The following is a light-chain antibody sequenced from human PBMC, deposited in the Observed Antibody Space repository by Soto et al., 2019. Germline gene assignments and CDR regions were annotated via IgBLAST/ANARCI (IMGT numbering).Light chain of an antibody. CDR3: SSYVGTNSYV. CDR1: SSDVGGYNY. Sequence: QSVLTQPPSASGSPGQSFTISCTGTSSDVGGYNYVSWYQHHPGKAPKLIIYEVYKRPSGVPDRFSGSKSGNTAELTVSGLQAEDEADYYCSSYVGTNSYVFGTGTKVTVL. J-gene: IGLJ1*01. V-gene: IGLV2-8*01. CDR2: EVY.